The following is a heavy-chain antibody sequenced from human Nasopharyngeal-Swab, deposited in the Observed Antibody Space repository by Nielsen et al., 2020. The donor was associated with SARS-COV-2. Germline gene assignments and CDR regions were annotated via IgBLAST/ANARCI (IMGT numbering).Heavy chain of an antibody. Sequence: ASVKVSCKVSGYTLTELSMHWVRQAPGKGLEWMGGFDPEDGETIYAQKFQGRVIMTEDTSTDTAYMELSSLRSEDTAVYYCATEPAMVRGGWFDPWGQGTLVTVSS. D-gene: IGHD3-10*01. CDR2: FDPEDGET. V-gene: IGHV1-24*01. J-gene: IGHJ5*02. CDR3: ATEPAMVRGGWFDP. CDR1: GYTLTELS.